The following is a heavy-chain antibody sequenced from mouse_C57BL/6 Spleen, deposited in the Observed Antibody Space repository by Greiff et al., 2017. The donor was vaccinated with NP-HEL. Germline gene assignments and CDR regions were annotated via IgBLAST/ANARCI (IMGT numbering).Heavy chain of an antibody. CDR2: ISSGGSYT. Sequence: EVKLMESGGDLVKPGGSLKLSCAASGFTFSSYGMSWVRQTPDKRLEWVATISSGGSYTYYPDSVKGRFTITRDNAKNTLYLQMSILKSEDTAVYYCARQRYSHSAFDVWGTGTTVTVSS. CDR3: ARQRYSHSAFDV. CDR1: GFTFSSYG. D-gene: IGHD2-12*01. V-gene: IGHV5-6*01. J-gene: IGHJ1*03.